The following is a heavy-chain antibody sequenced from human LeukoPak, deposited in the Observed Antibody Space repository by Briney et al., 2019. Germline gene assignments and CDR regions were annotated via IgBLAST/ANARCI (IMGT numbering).Heavy chain of an antibody. CDR2: IDMSGRTI. Sequence: GGSLRLSCAASGFTLSDWYMSWIRQAPGKGLEWVSYIDMSGRTIYYADSVKGRFTISRDNARNSLYLQMSSLRAEDTAVYYCARGHYGLDVWGQGTTVTVSS. CDR3: ARGHYGLDV. V-gene: IGHV3-11*01. J-gene: IGHJ6*02. CDR1: GFTLSDWY.